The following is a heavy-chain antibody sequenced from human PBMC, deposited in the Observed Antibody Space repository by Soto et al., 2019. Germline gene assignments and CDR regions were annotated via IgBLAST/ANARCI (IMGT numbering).Heavy chain of an antibody. CDR1: GYTFTRYG. J-gene: IGHJ6*02. CDR3: AKNGQPPYYSYGMDV. Sequence: QGQLVQSGAEVKKPGASVKVSCKASGYTFTRYGISWVRQSPGQGLEWMGWISGYNGDTKYAQKFQGRVTMTVNTSTTTAYMELRGLTSDDRAVYYCAKNGQPPYYSYGMDVWGQGTTVTVSS. V-gene: IGHV1-18*01. CDR2: ISGYNGDT. D-gene: IGHD2-8*01.